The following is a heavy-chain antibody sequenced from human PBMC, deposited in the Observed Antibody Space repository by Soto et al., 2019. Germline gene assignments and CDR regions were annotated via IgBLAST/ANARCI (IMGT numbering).Heavy chain of an antibody. D-gene: IGHD3-9*01. CDR3: AGAVGLKVGTGYYGWFDP. CDR2: INHSGST. CDR1: GGSFSGYY. V-gene: IGHV4-34*01. Sequence: QVQLQQWGAGLLKPSETLSLTCAVYGGSFSGYYWSWIRQPPGKGLEWIGEINHSGSTNYNPSLKSRVTISVDTSKNQFSLKLSSVTAADTAVDYCAGAVGLKVGTGYYGWFDPWGQGTLVTVSS. J-gene: IGHJ5*02.